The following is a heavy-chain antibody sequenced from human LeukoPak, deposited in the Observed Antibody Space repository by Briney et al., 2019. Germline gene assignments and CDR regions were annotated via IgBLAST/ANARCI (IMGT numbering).Heavy chain of an antibody. J-gene: IGHJ4*02. CDR1: GYTFTGYY. CDR3: ARDLYYYDSSGYLGVFDY. D-gene: IGHD3-22*01. CDR2: IDPNSGGT. Sequence: ASVKVSCKASGYTFTGYYMHWVRQAPGQGLEWMGWIDPNSGGTNYAQKFQGRVTMTRDTSISTAYMELSRLRSDDTAVYYCARDLYYYDSSGYLGVFDYWGQGTLVTVSS. V-gene: IGHV1-2*02.